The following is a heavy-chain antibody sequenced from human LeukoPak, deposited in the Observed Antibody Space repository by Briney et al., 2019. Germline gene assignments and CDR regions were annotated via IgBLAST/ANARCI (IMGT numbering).Heavy chain of an antibody. D-gene: IGHD3-22*01. V-gene: IGHV1-2*02. J-gene: IGHJ4*02. CDR2: INPNSGGT. CDR3: ATYDSSGYYYRIDY. Sequence: GASVTVSCMASGYTFTGYYMHWVRQAPGQGLEWMGWINPNSGGTNYAQKFQGRVTMTRDTSISTAYMELSRLRSDDTAVYYCATYDSSGYYYRIDYWGQGTLVTVSS. CDR1: GYTFTGYY.